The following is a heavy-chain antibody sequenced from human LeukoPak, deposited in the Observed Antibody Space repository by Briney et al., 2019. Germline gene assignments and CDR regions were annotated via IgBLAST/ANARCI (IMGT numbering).Heavy chain of an antibody. CDR2: VNHSGTS. CDR1: GFTFSSYA. D-gene: IGHD6-19*01. Sequence: PGGSLRLSCAASGFTFSSYAMSWVRQAPGKGLEWIGEVNHSGTSNYNPSLKNRVAMSVDTSKNQFSLKLNSVTAADTGVYYCARGTQWPDPWGQGTLVTVSS. J-gene: IGHJ5*02. CDR3: ARGTQWPDP. V-gene: IGHV4-34*01.